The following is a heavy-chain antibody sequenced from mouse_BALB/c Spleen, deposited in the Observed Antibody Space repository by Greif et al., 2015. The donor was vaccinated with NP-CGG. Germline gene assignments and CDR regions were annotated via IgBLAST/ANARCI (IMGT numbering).Heavy chain of an antibody. J-gene: IGHJ3*01. CDR3: ARREYGNPFAY. D-gene: IGHD2-10*02. CDR1: GYTFTSYW. V-gene: IGHV1-7*01. CDR2: INPSTGYT. Sequence: QVQLQQSGAELAKPGASVKMSCKASGYTFTSYWMHWVKQRPGQGLEWIGYINPSTGYTEYNQKFKDKATLTADKSSSTDYMQLSSLTSEDSAVYYCARREYGNPFAYWGQGTLVTVSA.